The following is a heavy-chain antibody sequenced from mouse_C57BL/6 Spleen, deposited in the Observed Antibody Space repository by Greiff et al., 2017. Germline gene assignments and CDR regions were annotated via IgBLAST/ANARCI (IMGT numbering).Heavy chain of an antibody. CDR3: ARGQLSSREVWFAY. J-gene: IGHJ3*01. Sequence: QVQLKESGPELVKPGASVKISCKASGYTFTDYYINWVKQRPGQGLEWIGWIYPGSVNTKYNEKFKGKATLTVDTSSSTAYMQLSSLTSEDSAVYFCARGQLSSREVWFAYWGQGTLVTVSA. D-gene: IGHD1-1*02. V-gene: IGHV1-84*01. CDR2: IYPGSVNT. CDR1: GYTFTDYY.